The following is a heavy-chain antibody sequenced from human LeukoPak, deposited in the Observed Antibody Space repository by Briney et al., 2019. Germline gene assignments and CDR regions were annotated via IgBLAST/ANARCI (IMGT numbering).Heavy chain of an antibody. V-gene: IGHV3-48*02. CDR3: ARGLTAIGAFDI. Sequence: PGGSLRLSCAASGFTFSSYTMNWVRQAPGKGLEWVSYISSSSSTIYYADSVKGRFTISRDNAKNSLYLQMNSLRDEDTAVYFCARGLTAIGAFDIWGQGTMSPPLQ. D-gene: IGHD2-21*01. CDR1: GFTFSSYT. CDR2: ISSSSSTI. J-gene: IGHJ3*02.